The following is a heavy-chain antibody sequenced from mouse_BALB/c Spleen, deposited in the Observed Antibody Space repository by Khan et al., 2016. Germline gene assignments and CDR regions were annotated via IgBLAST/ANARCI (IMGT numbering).Heavy chain of an antibody. D-gene: IGHD2-12*01. Sequence: QLVQSGPELKRPGETVRIFCKASGYTFTDSSMHWVKQAPGKGLKWMGWITTETEEPTYADDFKGRFAFSLDTSASTAYLQIDNLKNEDTATYDCTPNNYEFCCDSWGQGTTLTVSS. CDR2: ITTETEEP. V-gene: IGHV9-2-1*01. J-gene: IGHJ2*01. CDR3: TPNNYEFCCDS. CDR1: GYTFTDSS.